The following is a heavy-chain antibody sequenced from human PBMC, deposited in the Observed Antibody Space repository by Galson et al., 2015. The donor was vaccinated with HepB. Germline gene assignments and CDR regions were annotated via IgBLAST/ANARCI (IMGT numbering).Heavy chain of an antibody. CDR3: ARVPSSGGSCYDT. J-gene: IGHJ5*02. V-gene: IGHV3-74*01. Sequence: SLRLSCAASGFTFSSYWMHWVRQAPGKGLVWVSRINSDGSSPSYADSVKGRFTISRDNAKNTLYLQMNSLRAEDTAVYYCARVPSSGGSCYDTWGQGTLVTVSS. D-gene: IGHD2-15*01. CDR2: INSDGSSP. CDR1: GFTFSSYW.